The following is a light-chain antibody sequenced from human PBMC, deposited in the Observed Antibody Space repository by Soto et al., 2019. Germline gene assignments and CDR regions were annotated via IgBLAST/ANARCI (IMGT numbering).Light chain of an antibody. CDR3: QLYGDSPKT. CDR2: DAS. Sequence: EIVLTQSPCTLSLSPGERATLSCRASQTLTNTYLAWYQQKPGQAPRLLIFDASTRATGIPDRFSGSGSGKDFTLTISRLEPEDFAVYCCQLYGDSPKTFGQGTNVEVK. CDR1: QTLTNTY. J-gene: IGKJ1*01. V-gene: IGKV3-20*01.